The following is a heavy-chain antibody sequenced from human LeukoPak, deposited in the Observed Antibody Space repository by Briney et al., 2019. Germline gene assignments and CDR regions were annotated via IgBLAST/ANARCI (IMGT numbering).Heavy chain of an antibody. J-gene: IGHJ4*02. V-gene: IGHV3-15*01. CDR2: IKSKTDVGTT. CDR1: GFTFSNAW. CDR3: TTPLSYDRTVAGKY. D-gene: IGHD2/OR15-2a*01. Sequence: GGSLRLSCAASGFTFSNAWMSWVRQAPGKGLEWVGRIKSKTDVGTTDYSAPVKGRFTISRDDSKNTLYLQMNSLKTEDADVYYCTTPLSYDRTVAGKYWGQGTLVTVSS.